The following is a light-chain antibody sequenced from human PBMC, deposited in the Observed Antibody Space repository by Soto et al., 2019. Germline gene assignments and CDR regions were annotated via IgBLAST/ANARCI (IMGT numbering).Light chain of an antibody. Sequence: QSVLTQPPSASGTPGQWVTISCSGSSSNIGSKSVNWYQQLPGTAPKLLIYSNSQRPSGVPDRFSGSKSGTSASLAISGLRSVDEADYYCGAWDDSLNGYVFGTGTKVTVL. CDR1: SSNIGSKS. V-gene: IGLV1-44*01. J-gene: IGLJ1*01. CDR3: GAWDDSLNGYV. CDR2: SNS.